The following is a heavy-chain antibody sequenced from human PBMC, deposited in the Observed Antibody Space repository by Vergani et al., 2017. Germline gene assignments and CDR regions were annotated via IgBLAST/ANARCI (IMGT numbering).Heavy chain of an antibody. V-gene: IGHV4-39*01. J-gene: IGHJ5*02. D-gene: IGHD6-19*01. CDR2: IYYSGST. CDR1: GASIRSSTYY. Sequence: QLQLQESGPGLVKPSATLSLTCSVSGASIRSSTYYWGWIRQPPGKGLEWIASIYYSGSTYCNPSHKSRVTISVETSKNQFSLKLSSVTAADTAVYFCARHSTVEWLVKLGWIDPWGQGILVTVSS. CDR3: ARHSTVEWLVKLGWIDP.